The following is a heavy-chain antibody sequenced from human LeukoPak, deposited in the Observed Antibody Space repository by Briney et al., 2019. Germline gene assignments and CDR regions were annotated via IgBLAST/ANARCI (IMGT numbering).Heavy chain of an antibody. V-gene: IGHV3-7*01. CDR1: GFTFSSYW. CDR2: IKQDGSEK. J-gene: IGHJ4*01. CDR3: ARDSPIVGGTGGADY. Sequence: PGGSLRLSCAASGFTFSSYWMSWVRQAPGKGLEWVANIKQDGSEKNYVDSVKGRFTISRDNAKNTLYLQMNSLRAEDTAVYYCARDSPIVGGTGGADYWGHGTLVTVSS. D-gene: IGHD1-26*01.